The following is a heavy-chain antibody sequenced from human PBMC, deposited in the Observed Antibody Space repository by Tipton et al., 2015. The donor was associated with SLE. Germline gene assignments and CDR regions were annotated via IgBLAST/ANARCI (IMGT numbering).Heavy chain of an antibody. Sequence: RSLRLSCAASGFTFSSYGMHWVRQAPGKGLEWVAVIWYDGSNKYYADSVKGRFTISRDNSKNTLYLQMNSLRAEDTAVYYCARETAPDDYGDYTLVYWGQGTLVAVSS. CDR2: IWYDGSNK. V-gene: IGHV3-33*01. CDR3: ARETAPDDYGDYTLVY. J-gene: IGHJ4*02. CDR1: GFTFSSYG. D-gene: IGHD4-17*01.